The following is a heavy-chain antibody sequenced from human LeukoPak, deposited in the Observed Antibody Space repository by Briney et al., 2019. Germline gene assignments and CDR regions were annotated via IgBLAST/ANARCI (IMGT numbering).Heavy chain of an antibody. V-gene: IGHV4-59*01. CDR1: GGSISSYY. D-gene: IGHD4-17*01. J-gene: IGHJ1*01. Sequence: SETLSLTCTVSGGSISSYYWSWIRQPPGKGLEWIGYIYYSGSTNYNPSLKSRVTISVDTSKNQFSLRLSSVTAADTAVYYCARGRGAGDYVFQHWGQGTLVTVSS. CDR2: IYYSGST. CDR3: ARGRGAGDYVFQH.